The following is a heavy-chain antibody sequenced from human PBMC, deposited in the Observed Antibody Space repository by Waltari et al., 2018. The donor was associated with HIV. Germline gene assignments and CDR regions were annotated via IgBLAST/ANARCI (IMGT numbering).Heavy chain of an antibody. V-gene: IGHV1-8*01. CDR2: MNPNSGNT. Sequence: QVQLVQSGAEVKKPGASVKVSCKAHGYTFSTYDINGVRQATGQGLEWMGWMNPNSGNTGYAQKFQCRVNMTRNSSIRTAYMELSSLRSDDTAVYYCSRGLHCTATSCLLYHGMDVWGQGTAVSVSS. CDR3: SRGLHCTATSCLLYHGMDV. D-gene: IGHD2-2*01. CDR1: GYTFSTYD. J-gene: IGHJ6*02.